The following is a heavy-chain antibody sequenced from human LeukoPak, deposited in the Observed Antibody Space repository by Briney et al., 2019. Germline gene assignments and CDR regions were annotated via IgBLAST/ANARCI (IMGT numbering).Heavy chain of an antibody. CDR2: IGSSGGST. D-gene: IGHD3-9*01. Sequence: GGSLRLSCAASGGSVSTDAMSCVRQAPGKGLEWVSAIGSSGGSTYYADSVKGRFTISRDNSKNTLYLQMNSRRAETTAVYYCAHRSILRYDIDYWGQGTLVTVSS. V-gene: IGHV3-23*01. CDR1: GGSVSTDA. J-gene: IGHJ4*02. CDR3: AHRSILRYDIDY.